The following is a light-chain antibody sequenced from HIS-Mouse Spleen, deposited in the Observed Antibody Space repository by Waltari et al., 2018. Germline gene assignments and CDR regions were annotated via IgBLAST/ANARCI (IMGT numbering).Light chain of an antibody. V-gene: IGLV1-47*01. Sequence: QSVLTQPPSASGTPGQRVTISCSGSSSNIGSNYVYWYQQLPGTAPKLLIYRNNPRPYVVPDRFSGFTSGTSASLAISGLRSEDEADYYCEAWDDSLRGPVFGGGTKLTVL. CDR2: RNN. CDR3: EAWDDSLRGPV. CDR1: SSNIGSNY. J-gene: IGLJ3*02.